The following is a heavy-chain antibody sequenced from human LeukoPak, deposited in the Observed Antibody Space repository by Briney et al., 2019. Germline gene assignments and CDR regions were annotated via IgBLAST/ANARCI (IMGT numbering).Heavy chain of an antibody. Sequence: PSETLSLTCTVSGGSMSSNNYYWGWIRQPPGKGLEWIGSIYYSGRTFYNPSLRSRVTILVDTSKNQFSLKVTSVAAADTAIYYCARGSQWLDYWGQGILVAVSS. CDR2: IYYSGRT. CDR3: ARGSQWLDY. V-gene: IGHV4-39*07. D-gene: IGHD2-8*01. CDR1: GGSMSSNNYY. J-gene: IGHJ4*02.